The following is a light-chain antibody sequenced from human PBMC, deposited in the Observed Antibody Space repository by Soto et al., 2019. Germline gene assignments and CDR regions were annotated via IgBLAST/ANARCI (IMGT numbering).Light chain of an antibody. Sequence: EIVLTQSPATLSLSPGERATLSCRASQSVSSYLAWYQQKPGLAPRLLIYDASSRATGIPDRFSGSGSGTDFTLTISRLEPEDFAVYYCQQYGSSRRTFGQGTKVDI. CDR3: QQYGSSRRT. CDR1: QSVSSY. J-gene: IGKJ1*01. CDR2: DAS. V-gene: IGKV3D-20*01.